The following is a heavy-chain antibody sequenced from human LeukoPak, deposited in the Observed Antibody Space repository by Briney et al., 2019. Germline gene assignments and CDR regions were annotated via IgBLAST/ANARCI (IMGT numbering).Heavy chain of an antibody. Sequence: SETLSLTCTVSGGSISSSSYYWGWIRQPPGKGLEWIGSIYYSGSTYYNPSLKSRVTISVDTSKNQFSLKLSSVTAADTAVYYCARDRVGSGYGIDYWGQGTLVTVSS. CDR3: ARDRVGSGYGIDY. D-gene: IGHD5-12*01. V-gene: IGHV4-39*07. J-gene: IGHJ4*02. CDR2: IYYSGST. CDR1: GGSISSSSYY.